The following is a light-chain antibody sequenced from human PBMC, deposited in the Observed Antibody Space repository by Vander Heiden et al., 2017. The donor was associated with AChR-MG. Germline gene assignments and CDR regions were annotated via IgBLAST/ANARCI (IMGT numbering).Light chain of an antibody. V-gene: IGLV3-1*01. J-gene: IGLJ2*01. CDR1: KWGDKY. CDR2: QDS. Sequence: SSELPQPPSVSVSPGQTASITCSGDKWGDKYACWYQQKPGQAPVLVIYQDSKRPSGIPERFSGSNSGNTATLTISGTQAMDEADYYCQAWDSSTYVVFGGGTKLTVL. CDR3: QAWDSSTYVV.